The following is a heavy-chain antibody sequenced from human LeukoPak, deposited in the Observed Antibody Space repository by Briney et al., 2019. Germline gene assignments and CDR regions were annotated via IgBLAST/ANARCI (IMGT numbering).Heavy chain of an antibody. Sequence: RPSETLSLTCTVSGGSISSYYWSWIRQPPGKGLEWIGYIYYSGSTNYNPSLKSRVTISVDTSKNQFSLKLSSVTAADTAVYYCARVHVNSGYYFGDAFDFWGQGTMVTVSS. J-gene: IGHJ3*01. CDR1: GGSISSYY. CDR3: ARVHVNSGYYFGDAFDF. D-gene: IGHD3-22*01. CDR2: IYYSGST. V-gene: IGHV4-59*01.